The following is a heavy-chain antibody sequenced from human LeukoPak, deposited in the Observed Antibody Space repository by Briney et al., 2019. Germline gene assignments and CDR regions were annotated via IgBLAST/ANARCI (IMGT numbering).Heavy chain of an antibody. V-gene: IGHV1-69*05. CDR3: ARDTRRQSSSGYYLMDAFDI. CDR1: GGTFRSYA. J-gene: IGHJ3*02. Sequence: SVKVSCKASGGTFRSYAISWVRQAPGQGLEWMGMIIPIFGTRNYAQKFQGRVTIITDESTSTAYMELSSLRSEDTAVYYCARDTRRQSSSGYYLMDAFDIWGQGTMVTVSS. D-gene: IGHD3-22*01. CDR2: IIPIFGTR.